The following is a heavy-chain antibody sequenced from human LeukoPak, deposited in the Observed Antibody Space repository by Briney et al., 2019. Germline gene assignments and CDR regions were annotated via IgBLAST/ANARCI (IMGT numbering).Heavy chain of an antibody. Sequence: GAXVKVSCKASGGTFSSYAISWVRQAPGQGLEWMGGIIPIFGTANYAQKLQGRVTMTTDTSTSTAYMELRSLRSDDTAVYYCASSRGYWGQGTLVTVSS. J-gene: IGHJ4*02. D-gene: IGHD3-10*01. CDR2: IIPIFGTA. CDR1: GGTFSSYA. CDR3: ASSRGY. V-gene: IGHV1-69*05.